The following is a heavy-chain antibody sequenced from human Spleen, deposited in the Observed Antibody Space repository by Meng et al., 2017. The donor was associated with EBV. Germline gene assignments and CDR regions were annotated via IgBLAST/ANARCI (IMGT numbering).Heavy chain of an antibody. CDR3: ASESGRGFTPDY. J-gene: IGHJ4*02. D-gene: IGHD3-10*01. CDR2: LIPMVGAP. Sequence: QVQLLRSGAEVKKPGSSVKVSCTTFGGTFRSDAVSWVRQAPGQGLEWMGGLIPMVGAPHYAQKFQGRVTIIADESTSTHSMELNSLRSEDTAMYYCASESGRGFTPDYWGQGTLVTVSS. V-gene: IGHV1-69*01. CDR1: GGTFRSDA.